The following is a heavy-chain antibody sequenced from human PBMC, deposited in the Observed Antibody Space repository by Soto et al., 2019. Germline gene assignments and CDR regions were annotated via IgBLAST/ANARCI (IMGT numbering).Heavy chain of an antibody. J-gene: IGHJ6*02. Sequence: QVQLVQSGAEVKKPGSSVKVSCKASGGTFSSYAISWVRQAPGQGLEWMGGIIPIFGTANYAQKIQGRVTITADESTSTAYMELISLRSEDTAVYYCARQGAALRDYYYGMDVWGQGTTVTVSS. CDR2: IIPIFGTA. CDR3: ARQGAALRDYYYGMDV. V-gene: IGHV1-69*12. CDR1: GGTFSSYA. D-gene: IGHD6-25*01.